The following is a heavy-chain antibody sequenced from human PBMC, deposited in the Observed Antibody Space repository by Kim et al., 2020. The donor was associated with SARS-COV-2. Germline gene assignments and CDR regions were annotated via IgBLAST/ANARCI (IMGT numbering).Heavy chain of an antibody. D-gene: IGHD2-2*03. V-gene: IGHV3-23*01. CDR1: GFTFTGYA. Sequence: GGSLRLSCTTSGFTFTGYAMSWVRQAPGKGLEWVSSIDGSDGTTYYVDSVKGRFTMSRDDSKSTLYLWMTSLRADDTAVYYCLKGGWGWIWDHWGQGA. CDR2: IDGSDGTT. J-gene: IGHJ4*02. CDR3: LKGGWGWIWDH.